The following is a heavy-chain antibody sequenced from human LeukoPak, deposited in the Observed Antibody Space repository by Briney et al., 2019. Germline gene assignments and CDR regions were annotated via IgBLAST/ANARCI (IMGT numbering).Heavy chain of an antibody. V-gene: IGHV4-59*08. CDR1: GGSISTYY. CDR3: ARHTYNSGWYYFDY. CDR2: VYHSGST. J-gene: IGHJ4*02. D-gene: IGHD6-19*01. Sequence: KPSETLSLTCTLSGGSISTYYWSWIRQPPGKGLEWIGYVYHSGSTNYNPSLKSRVTISVDTSKKQFSLRLSSVTAADTAVYYCARHTYNSGWYYFDYWGQGTLVTVSS.